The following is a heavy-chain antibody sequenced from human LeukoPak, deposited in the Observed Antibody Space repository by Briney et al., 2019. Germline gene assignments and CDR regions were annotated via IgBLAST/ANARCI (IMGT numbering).Heavy chain of an antibody. Sequence: SETLSLTCAVFGGSFSGYYWSWIRQPPGKGLEWTGEINHSGSTSYNPSLKSRVSISVDTSKNQFSLKLSSVTAADTAVYYCARVGYSGSSLNFDYWGQGTLVTVSS. J-gene: IGHJ4*02. CDR2: INHSGST. CDR3: ARVGYSGSSLNFDY. V-gene: IGHV4-34*01. D-gene: IGHD1-26*01. CDR1: GGSFSGYY.